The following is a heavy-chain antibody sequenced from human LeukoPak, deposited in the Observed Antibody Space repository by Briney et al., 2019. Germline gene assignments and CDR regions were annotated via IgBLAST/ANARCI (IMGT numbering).Heavy chain of an antibody. Sequence: PSETLSLTCTVSGGSVSSGSYYWSWIRQPPGKGLEWSGYIYYSGSTNYNPSLKSRVTISVDKSKNQFSLKLSSVTAADTAVYYCARGALATVDYWGQGTLVTVSS. CDR2: IYYSGST. CDR1: GGSVSSGSYY. J-gene: IGHJ4*02. CDR3: ARGALATVDY. V-gene: IGHV4-61*01.